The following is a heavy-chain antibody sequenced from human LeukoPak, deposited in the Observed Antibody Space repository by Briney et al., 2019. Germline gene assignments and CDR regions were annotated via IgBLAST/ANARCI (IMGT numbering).Heavy chain of an antibody. CDR3: AKEGAVTGYYGMDV. CDR1: GFTFSSYA. V-gene: IGHV3-23*01. J-gene: IGHJ6*02. D-gene: IGHD4-17*01. Sequence: GGSLRLSCAASGFTFSSYAMSWVRQAPGKGLEWVSAISGSGGSTYYAGSVKGRFTISRDNSKNTLYLQMNSLRAEDTAVYYCAKEGAVTGYYGMDVWGQGTTVTVSS. CDR2: ISGSGGST.